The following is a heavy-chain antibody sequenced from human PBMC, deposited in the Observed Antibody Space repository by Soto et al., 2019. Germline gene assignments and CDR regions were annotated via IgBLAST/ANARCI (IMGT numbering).Heavy chain of an antibody. CDR1: GYSFTTYW. CDR3: ARHFGELLPRGNYYYGMDV. V-gene: IGHV5-10-1*01. Sequence: PGESLKISCKGSGYSFTTYWIGWVRQMPGKGLEWMGRIDPSDSYTNYSPSFQGHVTISADKSISTAYLQWSSLKASDTAMYYCARHFGELLPRGNYYYGMDVWGQGTTVTVSS. J-gene: IGHJ6*02. D-gene: IGHD3-10*01. CDR2: IDPSDSYT.